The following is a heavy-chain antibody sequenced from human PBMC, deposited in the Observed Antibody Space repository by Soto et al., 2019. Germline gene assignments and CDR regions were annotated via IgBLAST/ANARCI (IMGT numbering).Heavy chain of an antibody. V-gene: IGHV1-2*02. Sequence: QVQLVQSGAEVKKPGASVKVSCKVSGYTFTGYSMHWVRQAPGQGLEWMGWINPNSGGTNYAKKFQGRVNMTRDTSISTGYMGLSRLASDDTGVYYCASRARIEDYWGQGTLVTVSS. J-gene: IGHJ4*02. CDR2: INPNSGGT. D-gene: IGHD5-12*01. CDR1: GYTFTGYS. CDR3: ASRARIEDY.